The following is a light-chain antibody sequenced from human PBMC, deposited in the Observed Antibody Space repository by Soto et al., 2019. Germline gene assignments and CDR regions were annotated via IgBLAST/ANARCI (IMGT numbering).Light chain of an antibody. CDR1: QSFGTW. Sequence: DIQLTPSPSTLSASVGDRVAITCRASQSFGTWLAWYQQKPGKAPHLLIYRTSSLGRGVPSRFSGGGSGTECTRTIISLQPEDFATYYCQHYNCDSFYTCGERTNVQLK. CDR3: QHYNCDSFYT. V-gene: IGKV1-5*03. J-gene: IGKJ2*01. CDR2: RTS.